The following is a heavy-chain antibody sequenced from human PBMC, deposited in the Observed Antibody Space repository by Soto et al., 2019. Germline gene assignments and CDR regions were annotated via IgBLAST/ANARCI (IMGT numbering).Heavy chain of an antibody. D-gene: IGHD6-19*01. J-gene: IGHJ4*02. CDR3: ARSSQWLVGGLDY. CDR1: GFTFSSYS. Sequence: EVQLVESGGGLVQPGGSLRLSCAASGFTFSSYSMNWVRQAPGKGLEWVSYISSSSSTIYYADSVKGRFTISRDNAKNSLYLQMNSLRAEDTDVYYCARSSQWLVGGLDYWGQGTLVTVSS. V-gene: IGHV3-48*01. CDR2: ISSSSSTI.